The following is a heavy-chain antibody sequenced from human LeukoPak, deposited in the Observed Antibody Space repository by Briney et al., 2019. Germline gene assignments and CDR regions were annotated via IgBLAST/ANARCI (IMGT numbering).Heavy chain of an antibody. CDR3: ARDDHWKEPI. J-gene: IGHJ3*02. CDR1: GFTFSSYS. Sequence: PGESLRLSCAASGFTFSSYSMNWVRQAPGKGLEWVSSISSSSSYIYYADSVKGRFTISRDNAKNSLYLQMNSLRAEDTAVYYCARDDHWKEPIWGQGTMVTVSS. D-gene: IGHD1-1*01. V-gene: IGHV3-21*01. CDR2: ISSSSSYI.